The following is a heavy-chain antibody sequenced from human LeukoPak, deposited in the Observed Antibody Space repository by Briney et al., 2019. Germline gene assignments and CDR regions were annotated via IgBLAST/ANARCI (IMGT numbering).Heavy chain of an antibody. D-gene: IGHD3-22*01. CDR1: GGSFSGYY. V-gene: IGHV4-34*01. J-gene: IGHJ4*02. CDR3: ARASGYDSSGYSTD. Sequence: PSETLSLTCAVYGGSFSGYYWSWIRQPPGEGLEWIGEINHSGSTNYNPSLKSRVTISVDTSKNQFSLKLSSVTAADTAVYYCARASGYDSSGYSTDWGQGTLVTVSS. CDR2: INHSGST.